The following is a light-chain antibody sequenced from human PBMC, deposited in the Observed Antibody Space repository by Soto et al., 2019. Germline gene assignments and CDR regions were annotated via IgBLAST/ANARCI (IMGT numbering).Light chain of an antibody. CDR1: SSDIGGHTS. CDR2: DVS. V-gene: IGLV2-14*03. Sequence: QSALTQPASVSGSPGQSITISCTGTSSDIGGHTSVSWYQQHPGKAPKLMIVDVSNRPSGVSNRFSGSKSGNTASLTISGLQAEDEADYYCSSYTRSSTVIFGGGTKLTVL. J-gene: IGLJ2*01. CDR3: SSYTRSSTVI.